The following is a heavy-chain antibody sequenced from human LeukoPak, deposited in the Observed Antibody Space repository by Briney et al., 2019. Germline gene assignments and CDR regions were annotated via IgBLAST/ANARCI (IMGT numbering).Heavy chain of an antibody. J-gene: IGHJ4*02. Sequence: LETLSLTCAASGGSISSSNWSWFRQPAGKGLEWIGRIYTGESSNYNPSLRSRVTMSVDTSKNQFSLKLNSVTAADTAVYYCARDRGRKYYFDYWGQGTLVIVSS. CDR3: ARDRGRKYYFDY. CDR2: IYTGESS. V-gene: IGHV4-4*07. CDR1: GGSISSSN.